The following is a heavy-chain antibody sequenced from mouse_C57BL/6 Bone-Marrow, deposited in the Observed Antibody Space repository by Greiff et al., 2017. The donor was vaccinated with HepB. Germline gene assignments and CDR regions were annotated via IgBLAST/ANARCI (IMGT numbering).Heavy chain of an antibody. CDR3: ARNDGYSPYAMDY. CDR1: GYTFTSYG. V-gene: IGHV1-58*01. D-gene: IGHD2-3*01. J-gene: IGHJ4*01. CDR2: IYIGNGYT. Sequence: EVQLQQSGAELVRPGSSVKMSCKTSGYTFTSYGINWVKQRPGQGLEWIGYIYIGNGYTEYNEKFKGKATLNSDTSSSTAYMQISSLTSEDSAIYFYARNDGYSPYAMDYWGQGTSVTVSS.